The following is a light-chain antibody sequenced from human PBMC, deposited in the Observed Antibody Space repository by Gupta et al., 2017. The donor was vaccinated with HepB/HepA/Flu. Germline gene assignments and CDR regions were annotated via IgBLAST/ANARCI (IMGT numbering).Light chain of an antibody. J-gene: IGLJ3*02. CDR1: SGHSSYA. CDR3: QTCGTGIRV. V-gene: IGLV4-69*01. Sequence: QLVLTQSPSASASLGASVKLTCTLSSGHSSYAIAWHQQQPEKGTRYLMKLNSDGSHSKGDGIPDRFSGSSSGAERYLTISSLQSEDEADYYCQTCGTGIRVFGGGTKLTVL. CDR2: LNSDGSH.